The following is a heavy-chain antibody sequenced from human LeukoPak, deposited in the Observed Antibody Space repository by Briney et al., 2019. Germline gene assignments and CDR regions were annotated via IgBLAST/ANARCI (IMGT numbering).Heavy chain of an antibody. D-gene: IGHD5-12*01. J-gene: IGHJ3*02. CDR2: ISSSSSYI. CDR1: GFTFSSYS. CDR3: ARVKRGDIVATISPRSAFDI. Sequence: GGSLRLSCAAPGFTFSSYSMNWVRQAPGKGLEWVSSISSSSSYIYYADSVKGRFTISRDNAKNSLYLQMNSLRAEDTAVYYCARVKRGDIVATISPRSAFDIWGQGTMVTVSS. V-gene: IGHV3-21*01.